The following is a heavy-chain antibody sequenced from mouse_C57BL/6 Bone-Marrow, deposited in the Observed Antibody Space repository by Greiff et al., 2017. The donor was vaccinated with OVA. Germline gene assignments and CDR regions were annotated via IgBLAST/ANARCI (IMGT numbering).Heavy chain of an antibody. J-gene: IGHJ1*03. CDR2: IDPSDSYT. D-gene: IGHD1-1*02. CDR3: ARYGGLGGYFDV. CDR1: GYTFTSYW. V-gene: IGHV1-69*01. Sequence: QVQLQQPGAELVMPGASVKLSCKASGYTFTSYWMHWVKQRPGQGLEWIGEIDPSDSYTTYNQKFKGKSTLTVDKSSSTADMQLSSLTSEDSAVDYCARYGGLGGYFDVWGTGTTVTVSS.